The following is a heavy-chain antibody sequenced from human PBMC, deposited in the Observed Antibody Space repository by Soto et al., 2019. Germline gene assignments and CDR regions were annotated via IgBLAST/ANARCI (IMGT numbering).Heavy chain of an antibody. CDR2: ISYDGNNK. D-gene: IGHD1-1*01. Sequence: GGSLRHSCAASRFIFSNFGMHWVRQAPGKGLEWVAVISYDGNNKYYEDSVKGRFAISRDNSKNSLYLQMNSLRAEDTAVYYCAKGPKGSYTSRNVLGLDVWGQGTTVTVSS. J-gene: IGHJ6*02. CDR1: RFIFSNFG. CDR3: AKGPKGSYTSRNVLGLDV. V-gene: IGHV3-30*18.